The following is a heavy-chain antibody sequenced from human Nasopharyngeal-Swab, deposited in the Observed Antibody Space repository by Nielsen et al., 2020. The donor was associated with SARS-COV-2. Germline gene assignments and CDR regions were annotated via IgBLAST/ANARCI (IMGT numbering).Heavy chain of an antibody. J-gene: IGHJ4*02. CDR2: VKQDEGEK. Sequence: GGSLRLSCVASGFKFSEYWMTWVRQAPGKRMEWVATVKQDEGEKHYVDPVKGRFTISRDNAKNSLYLQMNSLRAEDTALYYCAKASPYDYYDSSGYLGDYFDYWGQGTLVTVSS. V-gene: IGHV3-7*03. D-gene: IGHD3-22*01. CDR1: GFKFSEYW. CDR3: AKASPYDYYDSSGYLGDYFDY.